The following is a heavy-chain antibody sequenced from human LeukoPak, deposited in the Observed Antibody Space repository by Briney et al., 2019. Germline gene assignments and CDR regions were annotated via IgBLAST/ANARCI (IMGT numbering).Heavy chain of an antibody. J-gene: IGHJ5*02. CDR3: AKDLFGELLSPLNWFDP. CDR1: GFTFSSYS. V-gene: IGHV3-21*01. CDR2: ISSSSSYI. D-gene: IGHD3-10*02. Sequence: GGSLRLSCAASGFTFSSYSMNWVRQAPGKGLEWVSSISSSSSYIYYADSVKGRFTISRDNAKNSLYLQMNSLRAEDTAVYYCAKDLFGELLSPLNWFDPWGQGTLVTVSS.